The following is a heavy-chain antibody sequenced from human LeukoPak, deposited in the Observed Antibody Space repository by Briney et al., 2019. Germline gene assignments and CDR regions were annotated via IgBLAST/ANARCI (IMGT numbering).Heavy chain of an antibody. CDR3: AREGSYRFRGPFDI. J-gene: IGHJ3*02. CDR1: RFTFSDYY. V-gene: IGHV3-11*01. CDR2: ITTSSDSTI. Sequence: EGSLRLSCAASRFTFSDYYMSWIRQAPGKGLEWISYITTSSDSTIYYADSVKGRFTVSRDNAENSLYLQMNSLRAEDTAVYYCAREGSYRFRGPFDIWGQGTMVTVSS. D-gene: IGHD3-16*02.